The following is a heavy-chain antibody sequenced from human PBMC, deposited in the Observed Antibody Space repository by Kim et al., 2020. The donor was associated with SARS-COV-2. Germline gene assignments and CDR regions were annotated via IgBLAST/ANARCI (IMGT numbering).Heavy chain of an antibody. CDR2: IYSGEST. D-gene: IGHD2-2*01. Sequence: GESLKISCAASGFSVSDTYIRWVRQAPGMGLEWVSVIYSGESTYFADSVKGRFSISRDNSKNRIFLQMNSLRAEDTAVYYCARDTIYHGFDPWGQGTLVTVSS. CDR1: GFSVSDTY. J-gene: IGHJ5*02. V-gene: IGHV3-53*01. CDR3: ARDTIYHGFDP.